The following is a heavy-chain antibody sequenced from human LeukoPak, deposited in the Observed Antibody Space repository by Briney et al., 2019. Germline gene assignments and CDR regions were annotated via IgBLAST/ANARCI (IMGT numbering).Heavy chain of an antibody. CDR3: AKDRVRPLYYFDY. CDR1: GFTFSSYA. D-gene: IGHD3-10*01. V-gene: IGHV3-23*01. CDR2: ISGSGGST. J-gene: IGHJ4*02. Sequence: PGGSLRLSCAASGFTFSSYAMSRVRQAPGKGLEWVSAISGSGGSTYYADSVKGRFTISRDNSKNTLYLQMNSLRAEDTAVYYCAKDRVRPLYYFDYWGQGTLVTVSS.